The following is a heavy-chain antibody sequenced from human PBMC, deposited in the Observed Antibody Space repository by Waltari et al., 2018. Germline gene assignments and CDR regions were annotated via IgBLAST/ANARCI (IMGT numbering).Heavy chain of an antibody. CDR2: INHSGST. Sequence: QVQLQQWGAGLLKPSETLSLTCAVYGGSFSASYWSWIRQPPGKGLEWIGEINHSGSTNYNPSLKSRVTISVDTSKNQFSLKLSSVTAADTAVYYCARGSPLGANWFDPWGQGTLVTVSS. V-gene: IGHV4-34*01. J-gene: IGHJ5*02. CDR1: GGSFSASY. CDR3: ARGSPLGANWFDP.